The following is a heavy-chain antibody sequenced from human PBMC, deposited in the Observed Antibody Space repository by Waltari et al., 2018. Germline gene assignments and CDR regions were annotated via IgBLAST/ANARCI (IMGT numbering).Heavy chain of an antibody. CDR2: ISGSGGST. V-gene: IGHV3-23*04. CDR1: GGTFSSYA. Sequence: VQLVQSGAEVKKPGSSVKVSCKASGGTFSSYAMSWVRQVPGKGLEWVSAISGSGGSTYYADSVKGRFTISRDNSKNTLYLQMNSLRAEDTAVYYCAKTPYSSSWYSFDYWGQGTLVTVSS. D-gene: IGHD6-13*01. J-gene: IGHJ4*02. CDR3: AKTPYSSSWYSFDY.